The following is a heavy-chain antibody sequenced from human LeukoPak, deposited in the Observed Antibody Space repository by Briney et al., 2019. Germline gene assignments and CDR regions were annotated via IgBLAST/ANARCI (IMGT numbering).Heavy chain of an antibody. Sequence: GASVKVSCKTSGYTFTSYDINWVRQATGQGLEWMGWMNPNSGNTGYAQKFQGRVTMTRNTSISTAYMELSSLRSEDTAVYYCARAKISAAAGTGAGYYYMDVWGKGTTVTVSS. CDR3: ARAKISAAAGTGAGYYYMDV. V-gene: IGHV1-8*01. D-gene: IGHD6-13*01. J-gene: IGHJ6*03. CDR1: GYTFTSYD. CDR2: MNPNSGNT.